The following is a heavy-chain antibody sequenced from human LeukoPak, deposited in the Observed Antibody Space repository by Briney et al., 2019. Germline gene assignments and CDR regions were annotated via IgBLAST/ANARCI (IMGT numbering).Heavy chain of an antibody. CDR1: GFTFSSYA. CDR3: AKDTTAWWYHRAYMDV. D-gene: IGHD2-15*01. V-gene: IGHV3-23*01. Sequence: GGSLRLSCTASGFTFSSYAMSWVRQAPGGGLEWVAAISGSGDTTYHADSVKGRFTISRDNSENRLSLQMDSLRAEDTAVYFCAKDTTAWWYHRAYMDVWGKGTTVTVSS. CDR2: ISGSGDTT. J-gene: IGHJ6*03.